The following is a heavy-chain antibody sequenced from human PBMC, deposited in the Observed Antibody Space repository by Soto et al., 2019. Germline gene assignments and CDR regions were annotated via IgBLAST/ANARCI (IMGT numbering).Heavy chain of an antibody. CDR1: GDSISSYY. CDR3: ARGRRVVTSWFDP. CDR2: IYYSGNT. J-gene: IGHJ5*02. Sequence: PSETLSLTCTVSGDSISSYYWNWMRQPPGKGLEWIGYIYYSGNTNYNPSLKSRVTISVDTSKNQFSLKLSSVTAADAAIYYCARGRRVVTSWFDPWGQGTLVTVS. D-gene: IGHD2-15*01. V-gene: IGHV4-59*01.